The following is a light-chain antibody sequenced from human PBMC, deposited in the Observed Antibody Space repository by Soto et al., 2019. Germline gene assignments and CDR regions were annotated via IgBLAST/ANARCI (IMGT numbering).Light chain of an antibody. Sequence: QSVLTQPASVSDSPGQSITISCTGTSSDVGGSNFVSWYQQHPGKPPKLIIYDVANRPSXXXXXXXXXXXXXXXXLIISRLQTEDEADYYCVSYTSSTTYVFGTGTKVTVL. J-gene: IGLJ1*01. CDR1: SSDVGGSNF. CDR3: VSYTSSTTYV. V-gene: IGLV2-14*03. CDR2: DVA.